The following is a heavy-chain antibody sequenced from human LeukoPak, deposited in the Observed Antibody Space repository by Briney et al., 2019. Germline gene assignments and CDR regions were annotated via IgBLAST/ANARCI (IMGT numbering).Heavy chain of an antibody. V-gene: IGHV4-34*01. CDR1: GGSFTTYY. J-gene: IGHJ4*02. Sequence: PSETLSLTCAVYGGSFTTYYWSWTRQPPGKGLEWIGEINHSGHTNYNPSLKSRVSMSVDSPKNQISLKLHSVTAADTAVYFCVRGPYSSDAGYWGQGTLVIVSS. D-gene: IGHD5-12*01. CDR3: VRGPYSSDAGY. CDR2: INHSGHT.